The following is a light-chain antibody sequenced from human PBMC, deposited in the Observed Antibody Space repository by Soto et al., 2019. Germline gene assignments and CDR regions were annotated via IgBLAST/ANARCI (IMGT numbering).Light chain of an antibody. V-gene: IGKV3-15*01. J-gene: IGKJ2*01. Sequence: EIEVTQSPGTLSVSPGERATLSCRASQGIGTNLAWYQQRPGQAPRLLIYAASSRATDIPARFTGRGSGTEFTLTISSLQSEDFAVYFCQQYNNWPLYTFGQGTKLEI. CDR2: AAS. CDR3: QQYNNWPLYT. CDR1: QGIGTN.